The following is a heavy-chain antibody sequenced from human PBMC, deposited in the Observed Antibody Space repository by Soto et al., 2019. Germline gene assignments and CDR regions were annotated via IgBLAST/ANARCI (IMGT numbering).Heavy chain of an antibody. V-gene: IGHV1-3*01. CDR2: IHAGNGYT. Sequence: QVQLVQSGAQVKKPGASVKVSCKAPGYTFDNYALHWVRQAPGRRLEWMGWIHAGNGYTKYPQSFQGRVTITRDTSASTVHMDLSSLRSEDTAVYYCARVQYSGYDFKLAFDIWGQGTMVTVSS. CDR1: GYTFDNYA. CDR3: ARVQYSGYDFKLAFDI. J-gene: IGHJ3*02. D-gene: IGHD5-12*01.